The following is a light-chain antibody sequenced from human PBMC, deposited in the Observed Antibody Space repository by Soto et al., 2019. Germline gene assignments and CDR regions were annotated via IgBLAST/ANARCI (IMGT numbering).Light chain of an antibody. J-gene: IGKJ3*01. Sequence: EIVLTQSPATLSLSPGERATLSCRASQSVSSYLAWYQQKPGQAPRLLIYDASNRATGIPARFSGSGSGTDFPLTISRLEPEDFAVYYCQQRSNWPTFGPGTKVDIK. V-gene: IGKV3-11*01. CDR3: QQRSNWPT. CDR1: QSVSSY. CDR2: DAS.